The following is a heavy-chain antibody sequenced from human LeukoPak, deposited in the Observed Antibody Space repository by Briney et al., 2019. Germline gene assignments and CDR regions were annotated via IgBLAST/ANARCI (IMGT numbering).Heavy chain of an antibody. CDR3: AGSIAAAGTAGEDWFDP. Sequence: SQTLSLTCAVSGGSISSGGYSCSWIRQPPGKGLEWIGYIYHSGSTYYNPSLKSRVTISVDRSKNQFSLKLSSVTAADTAVYYCAGSIAAAGTAGEDWFDPWGQGTLVTVSS. CDR1: GGSISSGGYS. V-gene: IGHV4-30-2*01. CDR2: IYHSGST. D-gene: IGHD6-13*01. J-gene: IGHJ5*02.